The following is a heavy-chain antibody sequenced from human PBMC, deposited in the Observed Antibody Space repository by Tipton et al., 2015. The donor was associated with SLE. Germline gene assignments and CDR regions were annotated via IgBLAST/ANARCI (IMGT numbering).Heavy chain of an antibody. CDR1: GGSISSSSYY. CDR3: ARLQWLVLNWYFDL. V-gene: IGHV4-61*05. CDR2: IYYSGST. Sequence: TLSLTCTVSGGSISSSSYYWGWIRQPPGKGLEWIGYIYYSGSTNYNPSLKSRVTISVDTSKNQFSLKLSSVTAADTAVYYCARLQWLVLNWYFDLWGRGTLVTVSS. J-gene: IGHJ2*01. D-gene: IGHD6-19*01.